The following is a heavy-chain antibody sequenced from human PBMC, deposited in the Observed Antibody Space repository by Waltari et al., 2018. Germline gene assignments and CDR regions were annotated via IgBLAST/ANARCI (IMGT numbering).Heavy chain of an antibody. J-gene: IGHJ3*02. D-gene: IGHD1-1*01. Sequence: EVQLVESGGGFIKPGGSLRLYCAAYGFIFSDAGMSWVRRAPGEGPEWIGRIKGRAEVGTADYATHVKGRFTSSRDDSKNTLYLQMNSLKTEDAAVYYCTTRTWTEMFDIWGQGTMVTVSS. CDR2: IKGRAEVGTA. CDR1: GFIFSDAG. CDR3: TTRTWTEMFDI. V-gene: IGHV3-15*01.